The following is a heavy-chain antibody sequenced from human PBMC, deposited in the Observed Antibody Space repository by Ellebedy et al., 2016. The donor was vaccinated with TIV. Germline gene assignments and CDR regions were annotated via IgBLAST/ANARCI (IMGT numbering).Heavy chain of an antibody. Sequence: GESLKISCAASGFTFSYYWMSWVRQAPGKGLEWVANIKQDGSDKNYMDSVKGRFSISRDNSKNSLYLQMNSLRAEDTAVYYCAREKSGHKWNDGFNSWGQGTLVTVSS. CDR1: GFTFSYYW. J-gene: IGHJ4*02. V-gene: IGHV3-7*01. CDR2: IKQDGSDK. CDR3: AREKSGHKWNDGFNS. D-gene: IGHD1-1*01.